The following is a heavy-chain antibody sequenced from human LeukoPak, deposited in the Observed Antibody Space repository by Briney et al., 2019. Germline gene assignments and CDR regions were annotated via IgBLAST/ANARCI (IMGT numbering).Heavy chain of an antibody. D-gene: IGHD3-10*01. CDR1: GGSFSNTNYY. CDR2: IYHSGST. CDR3: ARVAVMVRGVNYFYYGMDV. Sequence: SETLSLTCTVSGGSFSNTNYYSAWIRQPRGKGLEWIGYIYHSGSTYYNPSLNSRVTISVDRSKNQFSLKLSSVTAADTAVYYCARVAVMVRGVNYFYYGMDVWGPGTTVTVSS. V-gene: IGHV4-39*07. J-gene: IGHJ6*02.